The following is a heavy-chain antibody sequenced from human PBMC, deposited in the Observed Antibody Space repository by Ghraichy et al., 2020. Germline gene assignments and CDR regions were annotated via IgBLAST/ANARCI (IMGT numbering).Heavy chain of an antibody. CDR3: AKASGSWFDY. CDR1: GFDFSSHA. V-gene: IGHV3-23*01. CDR2: IIDRGDYT. D-gene: IGHD6-19*01. J-gene: IGHJ4*02. Sequence: GGSLRLSCVASGFDFSSHAMSWVRQAPGKGLDWVSSIIDRGDYTRYADSVKGRFTISRDNSRNMVYLQMTSLRPDDTAIYYCAKASGSWFDYWGQGTVVTVSS.